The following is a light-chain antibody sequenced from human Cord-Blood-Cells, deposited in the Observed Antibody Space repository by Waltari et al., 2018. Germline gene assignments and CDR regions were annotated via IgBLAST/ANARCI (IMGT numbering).Light chain of an antibody. CDR2: LGS. V-gene: IGKV2-28*01. J-gene: IGKJ1*01. Sequence: IVMTQSPLSLPVTPGEPASISCRSSQSLLHSNGYNYLDWYLQKPGQSPQLLIYLGSNRAAGGPDRFSGSGSGTDFTLKISRVEAEDVWVYYCMQALQTPPWTFGQGTKVEIK. CDR3: MQALQTPPWT. CDR1: QSLLHSNGYNY.